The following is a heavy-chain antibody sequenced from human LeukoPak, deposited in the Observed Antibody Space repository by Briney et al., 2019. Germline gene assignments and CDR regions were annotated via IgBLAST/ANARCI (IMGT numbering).Heavy chain of an antibody. CDR1: GFTFSSYE. CDR2: ISISGTTI. J-gene: IGHJ6*03. D-gene: IGHD4-23*01. Sequence: GGSLRLSCAASGFTFSSYEMNWVRQAPGKGLQWVSYISISGTTIFYADSVKGRFTISRDNAKNSLYLQMNSLRAEDTAVYYCARTVVGWSDFYYYMDVWGKGTTVTISS. CDR3: ARTVVGWSDFYYYMDV. V-gene: IGHV3-48*03.